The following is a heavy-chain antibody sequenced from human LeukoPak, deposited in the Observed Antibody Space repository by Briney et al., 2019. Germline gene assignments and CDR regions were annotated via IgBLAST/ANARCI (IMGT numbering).Heavy chain of an antibody. V-gene: IGHV4-34*01. CDR3: ARYDCSGGSCYAETPWADDWYFDL. CDR2: INHSGST. Sequence: PSETLSLTCAVYGGSFSGYYWSWIRQPPGKGLEWIGEINHSGSTNYNPSLKSRVTISVGTSKNQFSLKLSSVTAADTAVYYCARYDCSGGSCYAETPWADDWYFDLWGRGTLVTVSS. CDR1: GGSFSGYY. D-gene: IGHD2-15*01. J-gene: IGHJ2*01.